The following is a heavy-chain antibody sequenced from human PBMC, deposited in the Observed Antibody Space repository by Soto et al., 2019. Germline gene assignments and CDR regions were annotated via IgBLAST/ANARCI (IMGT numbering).Heavy chain of an antibody. CDR3: TRRSAGRYYFDY. D-gene: IGHD6-19*01. V-gene: IGHV3-73*01. J-gene: IGHJ4*02. CDR1: GFTFSGSA. CDR2: IGSKANSYAT. Sequence: PGGSLRLSCAASGFTFSGSAMHWVRQASGKGLEWVGRIGSKANSYATAYAASVKGRFTISRDDSKNTAYLQMNSLKTEDTAVYYCTRRSAGRYYFDYRGQGTLVTVSS.